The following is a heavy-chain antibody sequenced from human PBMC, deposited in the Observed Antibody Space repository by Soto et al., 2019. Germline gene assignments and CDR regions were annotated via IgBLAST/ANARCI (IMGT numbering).Heavy chain of an antibody. CDR1: GGSISSYY. Sequence: SETLSLTCTVSGGSISSYYWSWIRQPPGKGLEWIGYIYYSGSTNYNPSLKSRVTISVDTSKNQFSLKLSSVTAADTAVYYCARHGSSSWYRDYYYYMDGWGKGTTVTVSS. CDR3: ARHGSSSWYRDYYYYMDG. V-gene: IGHV4-59*08. J-gene: IGHJ6*03. CDR2: IYYSGST. D-gene: IGHD6-13*01.